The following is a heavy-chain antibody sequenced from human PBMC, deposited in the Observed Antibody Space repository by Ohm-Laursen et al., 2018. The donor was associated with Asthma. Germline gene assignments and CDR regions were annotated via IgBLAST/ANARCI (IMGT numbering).Heavy chain of an antibody. Sequence: SDTLSLTCTVSGGSISSGGYYWSWIRQHPGKGLEWIGYIYYSGSTYYNPSLKRRVTISVDTSKNQFSLKLSSVTAADTAVYYCASDQGLVGATAFDYWGQGTLVPVSS. D-gene: IGHD1-26*01. J-gene: IGHJ4*02. V-gene: IGHV4-31*03. CDR3: ASDQGLVGATAFDY. CDR2: IYYSGST. CDR1: GGSISSGGYY.